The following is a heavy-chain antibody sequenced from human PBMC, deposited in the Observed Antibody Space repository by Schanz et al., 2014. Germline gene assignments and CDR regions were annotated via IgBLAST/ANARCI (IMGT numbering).Heavy chain of an antibody. V-gene: IGHV4-34*02. CDR3: ATGPSLGAGPPLDCHFVVDV. CDR1: GGSFSAYH. Sequence: QVQLQQWGAGLLKPSETLSLICVINGGSFSAYHWSWLRQSPGKGPEWIGEISHDGTTNYNPSLKSRVTISGDTSKNQFSLNLTSVTAADTAVRKCATGPSLGAGPPLDCHFVVDVWGQGTTVSVSS. J-gene: IGHJ6*02. CDR2: ISHDGTT. D-gene: IGHD1-26*01.